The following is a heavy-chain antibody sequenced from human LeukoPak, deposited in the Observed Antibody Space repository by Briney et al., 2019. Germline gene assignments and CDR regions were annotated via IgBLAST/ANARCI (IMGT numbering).Heavy chain of an antibody. Sequence: SETLSLTCTVPGGSVSSNTYYWSWIRQPPGKGLEWIGYVYYSGSTSYNPSLKSRVSILVDTSKNQFSLKLSSVTAADTAVYYCGRCARYCGGDCYPDGFDIWGQGTMVTVSS. V-gene: IGHV4-61*01. CDR2: VYYSGST. J-gene: IGHJ3*02. D-gene: IGHD2-21*02. CDR1: GGSVSSNTYY. CDR3: GRCARYCGGDCYPDGFDI.